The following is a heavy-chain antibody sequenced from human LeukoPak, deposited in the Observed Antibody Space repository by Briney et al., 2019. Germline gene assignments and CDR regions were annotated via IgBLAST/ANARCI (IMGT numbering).Heavy chain of an antibody. J-gene: IGHJ5*02. CDR3: ATFRVRYQLLYGAWFDP. V-gene: IGHV4-34*01. Sequence: KTSETLSLTCAVYGGSFSGYYWCWIRQPPGKGLEWIGEINHSGSTNYNPSLKSRVTISVDTSKNQFSLKLSSVTAADTAVYYCATFRVRYQLLYGAWFDPWGQGTLVTVSS. CDR1: GGSFSGYY. CDR2: INHSGST. D-gene: IGHD2-2*02.